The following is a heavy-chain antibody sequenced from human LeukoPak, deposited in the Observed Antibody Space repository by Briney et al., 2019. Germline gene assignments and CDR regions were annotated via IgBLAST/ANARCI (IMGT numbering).Heavy chain of an antibody. CDR2: IKSKTDGGTT. CDR3: TTDPSMYYYDSSGYFVDY. D-gene: IGHD3-22*01. J-gene: IGHJ4*02. V-gene: IGHV3-15*01. CDR1: GFTFSNAW. Sequence: GGSLRLSCAASGFTFSNAWMSWVRQAPGKGLEWVGRIKSKTDGGTTDYAAPVKGRFTISRDDSKNTLYLQMNSLKTEDTAVYYCTTDPSMYYYDSSGYFVDYWGQGTLVTVSS.